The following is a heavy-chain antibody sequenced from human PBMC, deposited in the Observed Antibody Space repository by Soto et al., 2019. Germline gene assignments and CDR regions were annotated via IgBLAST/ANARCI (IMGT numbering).Heavy chain of an antibody. V-gene: IGHV4-30-4*01. CDR2: IYYSGST. Sequence: SETLSLTCTVSGGSISSGDYYWSWIRQPPGKGLEWIGYIYYSGSTYYNPSLKSRVTISVDTSKNQFSLKLSSVTAADTAVYYCARGSYYYDSSGYNHYWGQGTLVTVSS. CDR3: ARGSYYYDSSGYNHY. J-gene: IGHJ4*02. CDR1: GGSISSGDYY. D-gene: IGHD3-22*01.